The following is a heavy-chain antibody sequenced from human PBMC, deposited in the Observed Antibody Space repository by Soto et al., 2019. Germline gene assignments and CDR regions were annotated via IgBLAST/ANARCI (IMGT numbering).Heavy chain of an antibody. CDR2: ISWNSGSI. Sequence: EVQLVESGGGLVQPGRSLRLSCAASGFTFDDYAMNWVRQAPGKGLEWVSGISWNSGSIGYANSVKGRFTISRDNAKNSLYLQMNSLRAEDTALYYCAKARFIVGAILDAFDIWGQGTMVTVSS. CDR3: AKARFIVGAILDAFDI. V-gene: IGHV3-9*01. D-gene: IGHD1-26*01. J-gene: IGHJ3*02. CDR1: GFTFDDYA.